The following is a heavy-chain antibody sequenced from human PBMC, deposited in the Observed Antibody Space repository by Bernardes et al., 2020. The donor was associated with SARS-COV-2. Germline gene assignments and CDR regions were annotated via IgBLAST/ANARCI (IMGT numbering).Heavy chain of an antibody. V-gene: IGHV3-23*01. CDR3: AKAYEPTTVVTPVDF. CDR1: GFTFSSYA. D-gene: IGHD4-17*01. Sequence: GGSLRLSCAASGFTFSSYAMSWVRQAPGKGLEWVSVISGSGTSTYYADSVKGRFTISRDNSKNTLYLQMNSLRAEDTAVYYCAKAYEPTTVVTPVDFWGQGTLVTVSS. J-gene: IGHJ4*02. CDR2: ISGSGTST.